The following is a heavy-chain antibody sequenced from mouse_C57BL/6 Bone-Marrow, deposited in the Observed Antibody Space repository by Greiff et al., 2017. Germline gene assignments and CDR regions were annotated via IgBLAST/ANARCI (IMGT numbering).Heavy chain of an antibody. CDR3: ARRGLLGGYFDV. CDR2: IWSGGST. Sequence: VQLQQSGPGLVQPSQSLSITCTASGFSLTSYGVHWVRQSPGKGLEWLGVIWSGGSTDYNAAFISRLSISKDNSKSQVFFKMNSLQAEDTAIYYGARRGLLGGYFDVWGTGTTVTVSS. V-gene: IGHV2-2*01. CDR1: GFSLTSYG. D-gene: IGHD1-1*01. J-gene: IGHJ1*03.